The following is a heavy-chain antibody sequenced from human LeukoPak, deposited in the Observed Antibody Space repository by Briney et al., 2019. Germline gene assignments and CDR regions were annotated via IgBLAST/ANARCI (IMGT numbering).Heavy chain of an antibody. CDR1: GGSISSYY. CDR3: ARKADLLRFLEWSKVGYYFDY. V-gene: IGHV4-4*07. J-gene: IGHJ4*02. Sequence: SETLSLTCTVSGGSISSYYWSWIRQPAGKGLEWIGRIYTSGSTNYNPSLKSRVTMSVDTSKNQFSLKLSSVTAADTAVYYCARKADLLRFLEWSKVGYYFDYWGQGTLVTVSS. CDR2: IYTSGST. D-gene: IGHD3-3*01.